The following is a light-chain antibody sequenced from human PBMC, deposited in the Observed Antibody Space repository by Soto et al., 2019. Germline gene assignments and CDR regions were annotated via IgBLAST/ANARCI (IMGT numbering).Light chain of an antibody. Sequence: DIQMTQSPSSLSASLGDRVTITCRASQSISTYLHWYQQTPGKPPELLIYAASNLQSGVPSRFSGGGSGTDFTLTISSLQPEDFATYYCQQGYSAPWTFDQGTKVDIK. V-gene: IGKV1-39*01. CDR1: QSISTY. CDR3: QQGYSAPWT. CDR2: AAS. J-gene: IGKJ1*01.